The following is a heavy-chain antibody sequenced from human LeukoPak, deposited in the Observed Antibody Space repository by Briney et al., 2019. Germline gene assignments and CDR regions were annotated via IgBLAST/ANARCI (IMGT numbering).Heavy chain of an antibody. CDR3: ARDYGIVGATPPLAFDI. CDR1: GGTFSSYA. Sequence: SVKVSCKASGGTFSSYAISWVRQAPGQGLEWMGRIIPIFGTANYAQKFQGRVTITTDESTSTAYMELSSLRSEDTAVYYCARDYGIVGATPPLAFDIWGQGTMVTVSS. CDR2: IIPIFGTA. V-gene: IGHV1-69*05. D-gene: IGHD1-26*01. J-gene: IGHJ3*02.